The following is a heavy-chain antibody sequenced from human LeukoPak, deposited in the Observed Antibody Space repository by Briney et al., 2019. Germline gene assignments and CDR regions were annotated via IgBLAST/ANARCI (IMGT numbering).Heavy chain of an antibody. CDR3: ASSGSYRFDY. CDR1: GFTFNNYA. V-gene: IGHV3-30*04. D-gene: IGHD1-26*01. CDR2: ISFDGSNK. Sequence: QPGRSLRLSCAASGFTFNNYAMHWVRQAPGKGLEWVAVISFDGSNKYYADSVKGRFTISGDNSKNSLYLQMNSLRDEDTAVYYCASSGSYRFDYWGQGTLVTVSS. J-gene: IGHJ4*02.